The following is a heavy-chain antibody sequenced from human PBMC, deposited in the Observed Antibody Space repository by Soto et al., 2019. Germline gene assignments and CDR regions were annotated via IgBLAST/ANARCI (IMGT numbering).Heavy chain of an antibody. Sequence: KVSCKASGGTFSSYAISWVRQAPGQGLEWMGGIIPIFGTANYAQKFQGRVTMTRDTSISTAYMELSRLRSDDTAVYYCAREGSGWSRGLFDYWGQGTLVTSPQ. J-gene: IGHJ4*02. CDR3: AREGSGWSRGLFDY. D-gene: IGHD6-19*01. CDR1: GGTFSSYA. V-gene: IGHV1-69*05. CDR2: IIPIFGTA.